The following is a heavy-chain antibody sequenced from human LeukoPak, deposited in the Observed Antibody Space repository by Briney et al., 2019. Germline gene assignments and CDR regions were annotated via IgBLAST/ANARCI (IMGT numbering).Heavy chain of an antibody. J-gene: IGHJ3*02. CDR2: IYYSGST. D-gene: IGHD6-19*01. V-gene: IGHV4-59*01. CDR1: GGSISSYY. Sequence: PSETLSLTCTVSGGSISSYYWSWIRQPPGEGLEWIGCIYYSGSTNYNPSLKSRVTISVDTSKNQFSLKLSSVTAADTAVYYCARDIGSGSIFDIWGQGTMVTVSS. CDR3: ARDIGSGSIFDI.